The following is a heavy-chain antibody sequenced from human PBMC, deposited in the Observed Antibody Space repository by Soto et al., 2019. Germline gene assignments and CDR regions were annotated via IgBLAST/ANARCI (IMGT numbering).Heavy chain of an antibody. CDR2: ISGSGGST. CDR3: AKDRATTVTSVHYYYGMDV. Sequence: GGSLRLSCAASGFTFSNYAMSWVRQAPGKGLEWVSGISGSGGSTYHADSVKGRFTISRDNSKNTLYLQMNSLRAEDTAVYHCAKDRATTVTSVHYYYGMDVWGQGTTVTVSS. J-gene: IGHJ6*02. V-gene: IGHV3-23*01. CDR1: GFTFSNYA. D-gene: IGHD4-17*01.